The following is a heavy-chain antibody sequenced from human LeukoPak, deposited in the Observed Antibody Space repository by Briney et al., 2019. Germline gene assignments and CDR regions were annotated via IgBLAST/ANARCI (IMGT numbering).Heavy chain of an antibody. Sequence: SGTLSLTCAVSGGSISSSNWWSWVRQPPGKGLEWIGEIYHSGSTNYNPSLKSRVTISVDTSKNQFSLKLSSVTAADTAVYYCARLYGSGSYFTYYFDYWGQGTLVTVSS. V-gene: IGHV4-4*02. D-gene: IGHD3-10*01. CDR2: IYHSGST. CDR3: ARLYGSGSYFTYYFDY. CDR1: GGSISSSNW. J-gene: IGHJ4*02.